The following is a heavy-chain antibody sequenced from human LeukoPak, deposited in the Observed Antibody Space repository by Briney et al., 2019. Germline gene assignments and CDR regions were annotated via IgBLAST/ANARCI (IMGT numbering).Heavy chain of an antibody. CDR3: ARGTIPWFGELLGI. CDR1: GFTFSSYW. CDR2: INSDGSST. V-gene: IGHV3-74*01. Sequence: GGSLRLSCAASGFTFSSYWMHWVRQAPGKGLVWVSHINSDGSSTSYADSVKGRFTISRDNAKNTLYLQMNSLRAEDTAVYYCARGTIPWFGELLGIWGQGTLVTVSS. J-gene: IGHJ4*02. D-gene: IGHD3-10*01.